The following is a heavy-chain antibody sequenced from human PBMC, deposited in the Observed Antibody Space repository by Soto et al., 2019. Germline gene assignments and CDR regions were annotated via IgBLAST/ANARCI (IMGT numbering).Heavy chain of an antibody. CDR3: TRDQRYSSAV. Sequence: EVQLVESGGGLVQPGGSLRLSCAASGFDFTNSWMHWVRQAPGMGLVWVSHVNSDGSITTYADSVRGRFTISRDNAKNTVYLQMNRLRVEDTAVYYCTRDQRYSSAVWGQGALITVSS. D-gene: IGHD5-12*01. V-gene: IGHV3-74*01. CDR1: GFDFTNSW. J-gene: IGHJ4*02. CDR2: VNSDGSIT.